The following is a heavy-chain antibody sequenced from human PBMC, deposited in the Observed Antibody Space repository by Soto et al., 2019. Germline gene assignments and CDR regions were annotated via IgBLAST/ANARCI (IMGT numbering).Heavy chain of an antibody. CDR2: ISHTGTT. V-gene: IGHV4-34*01. CDR1: GGSLSGHY. CDR3: ARSKWSDP. J-gene: IGHJ5*02. D-gene: IGHD4-4*01. Sequence: QVQLQQWGAGLLKPSETLSLTCAVYGGSLSGHYWTWIRQPPGEGLDWIGEISHTGTTNYNPSLKSRINISVDTSRNQFSLKLNSVTAADTAVYYCARSKWSDPWGQGTLVTDSS.